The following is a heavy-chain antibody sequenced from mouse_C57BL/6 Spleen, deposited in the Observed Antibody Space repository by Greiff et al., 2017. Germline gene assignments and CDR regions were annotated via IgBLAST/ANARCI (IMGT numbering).Heavy chain of an antibody. CDR3: ARGGPYYDYPYYYDY. J-gene: IGHJ2*01. V-gene: IGHV1-63*01. Sequence: QVQLQQSGAELVRPGTSVKMSCKASGYTFTNYWIGWAKQRPGHGLEWIGDIYPGGGYTNYNEKFNGKATLTADKSSSTAYMQFSRLTSEDSAIYYCARGGPYYDYPYYYDYWGQGTTLTVSS. CDR2: IYPGGGYT. D-gene: IGHD2-4*01. CDR1: GYTFTNYW.